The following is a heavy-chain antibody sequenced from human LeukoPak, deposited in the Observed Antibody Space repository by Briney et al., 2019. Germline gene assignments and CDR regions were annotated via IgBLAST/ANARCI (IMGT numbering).Heavy chain of an antibody. CDR2: IWHDGSNK. D-gene: IGHD2-15*01. V-gene: IGHV3-33*01. CDR3: ARGYCSGGSCYPGYFDY. Sequence: GGSLRLSCAASGFTFSTYGMHWVRQVPGKGLEWVALIWHDGSNKYYADSVKGRFIISRDDSKDTLYLQMNSLRAEDTAVYYCARGYCSGGSCYPGYFDYWGQGTLVTVSS. CDR1: GFTFSTYG. J-gene: IGHJ4*02.